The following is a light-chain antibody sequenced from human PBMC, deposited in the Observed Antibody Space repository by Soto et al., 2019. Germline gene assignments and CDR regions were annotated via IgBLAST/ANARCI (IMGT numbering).Light chain of an antibody. Sequence: QSVLTQPPSVSGAPGQRVTISCTGSSSNIGAGFDVHWYQQLPGTAPRLLIYANTHRPSRVPDRISGSKSGTSASLAITGLQAEDEADYYCQSYDSSLSTYVFGTGTKVTVL. CDR3: QSYDSSLSTYV. J-gene: IGLJ1*01. CDR1: SSNIGAGFD. CDR2: ANT. V-gene: IGLV1-40*01.